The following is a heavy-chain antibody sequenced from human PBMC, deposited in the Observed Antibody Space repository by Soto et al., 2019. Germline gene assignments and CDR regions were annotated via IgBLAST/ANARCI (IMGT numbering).Heavy chain of an antibody. CDR3: ATGPLPRHYYYGMDV. CDR1: GFTFSSYS. CDR2: ISSSSSYI. V-gene: IGHV3-21*01. J-gene: IGHJ6*02. Sequence: KTGGSLRLSCAASGFTFSSYSMNWVRQAPGKGLEWVSSISSSSSYIYYADSVKGRFTISRDNAKNSLYLQMNSLRAEDTAVYYCATGPLPRHYYYGMDVWGQGTTVTVSS.